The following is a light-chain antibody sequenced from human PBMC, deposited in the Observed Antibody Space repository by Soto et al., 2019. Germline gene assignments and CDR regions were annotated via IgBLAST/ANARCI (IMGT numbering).Light chain of an antibody. CDR3: QQRGDWPT. Sequence: EIVLTQSPATLSLSPGERATLSCRASQSIYSYLAWYQQKPGQAPRLLIYDASNRATGIPARFSGSGSGTDFTLTISSLEPEDFAVYYCQQRGDWPTFGQGTRLEIK. CDR1: QSIYSY. V-gene: IGKV3-11*01. J-gene: IGKJ5*01. CDR2: DAS.